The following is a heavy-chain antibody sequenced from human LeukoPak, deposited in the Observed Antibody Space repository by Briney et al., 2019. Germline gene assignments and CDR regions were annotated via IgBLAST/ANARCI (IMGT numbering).Heavy chain of an antibody. CDR3: ARLEVRGVIGP. V-gene: IGHV3-30*03. Sequence: PGRSLRLSCAASGFPFSSYGMHWVRQAPGKGLEWVAVISYDGSNIYYADSVKGRFTISRDNSRNTLYLQMNDLRADDTAVYYCARLEVRGVIGPWGQGSLVTVSS. CDR1: GFPFSSYG. D-gene: IGHD3-10*01. CDR2: ISYDGSNI. J-gene: IGHJ5*02.